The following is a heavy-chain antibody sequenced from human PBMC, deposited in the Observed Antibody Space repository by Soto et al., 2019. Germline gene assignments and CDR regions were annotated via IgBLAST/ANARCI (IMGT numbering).Heavy chain of an antibody. V-gene: IGHV3-23*01. Sequence: GGSLRLSCAASGFTFSSYAMSWVRQAPGKGLEWVSAISGSGGSTYYADSVKGRFTISRDNSKNTLYLQMNSLRAEDTAVYYCAKVRGNLCSVDYVVCSHMDVWGKGTTVTVSS. D-gene: IGHD3-10*02. CDR1: GFTFSSYA. J-gene: IGHJ6*04. CDR2: ISGSGGST. CDR3: AKVRGNLCSVDYVVCSHMDV.